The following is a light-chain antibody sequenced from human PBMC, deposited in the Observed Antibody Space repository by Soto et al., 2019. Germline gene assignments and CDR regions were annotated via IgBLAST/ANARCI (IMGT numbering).Light chain of an antibody. CDR3: QQYGSSPRT. Sequence: DIVLTQSPGTLSLSPGERATLSSKASQSVSSSYLAWYQQKPGQAPRLLIYGASSRATGIPDRFSGSGSGTDFTLTISRLEPEDFAVYYCQQYGSSPRTFGQGTKVDIK. J-gene: IGKJ1*01. CDR2: GAS. V-gene: IGKV3-20*01. CDR1: QSVSSSY.